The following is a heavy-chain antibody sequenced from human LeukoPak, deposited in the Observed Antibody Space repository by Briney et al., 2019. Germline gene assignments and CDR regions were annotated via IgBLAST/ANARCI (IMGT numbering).Heavy chain of an antibody. CDR3: ARALRYSSPFDY. J-gene: IGHJ4*02. Sequence: PGRSLRLSCAASGFTFSSYWMHWVRQAPGKGLVWVSRINSDGSSTSYADSVKGRFTISRDNAKNTLYLQMNSLRAEDTAVYYCARALRYSSPFDYWGQGTLVAVSS. CDR1: GFTFSSYW. CDR2: INSDGSST. V-gene: IGHV3-74*01. D-gene: IGHD6-13*01.